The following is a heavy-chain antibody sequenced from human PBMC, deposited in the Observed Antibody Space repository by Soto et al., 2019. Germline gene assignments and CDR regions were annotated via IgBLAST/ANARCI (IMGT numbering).Heavy chain of an antibody. V-gene: IGHV3-33*01. D-gene: IGHD2-21*01. CDR2: IVNDGSEQ. CDR1: GFSFRTHG. J-gene: IGHJ4*02. Sequence: QVQLVESGGGVVRPGGSLRLSCTATGFSFRTHGMHWVRQAPGKGLEWVAVIVNDGSEQGHADSVEGRFTISRDNDRNILSRQRHNLRAEDGARYYCAREDLCDDHGLDHWGQGALVTVSS. CDR3: AREDLCDDHGLDH.